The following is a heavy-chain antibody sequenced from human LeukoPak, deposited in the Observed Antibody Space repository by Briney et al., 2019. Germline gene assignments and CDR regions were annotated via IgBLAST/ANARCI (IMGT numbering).Heavy chain of an antibody. CDR1: GFTFDAYA. CDR2: ISWNSGSI. D-gene: IGHD2-21*02. CDR3: AKDKEIVVVTGSLDY. V-gene: IGHV3-9*01. Sequence: GGSLRLSCAASGFTFDAYAMHWVRQAPGKGLEWVSGISWNSGSIGYADSVKGRFTISRDNAKNSLYLQMNSLRAEDTALYYCAKDKEIVVVTGSLDYWGQGTLVTVSS. J-gene: IGHJ4*02.